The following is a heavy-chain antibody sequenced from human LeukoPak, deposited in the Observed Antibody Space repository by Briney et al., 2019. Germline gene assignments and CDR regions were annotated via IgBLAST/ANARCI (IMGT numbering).Heavy chain of an antibody. CDR1: GGSISSYY. V-gene: IGHV4-59*01. Sequence: SETLSLTCTVSGGSISSYYWSWIRQPPGKGLEWIGYVYYRGTTNYSPSLKSRVTMSVDTSKNQFSLKLSSVTAADTVVYYCASESSGSYYNYFDYWGQGTLVTVSS. CDR2: VYYRGTT. D-gene: IGHD3-22*01. J-gene: IGHJ4*02. CDR3: ASESSGSYYNYFDY.